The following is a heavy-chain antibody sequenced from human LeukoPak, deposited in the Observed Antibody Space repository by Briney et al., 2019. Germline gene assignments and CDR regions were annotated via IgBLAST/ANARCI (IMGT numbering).Heavy chain of an antibody. J-gene: IGHJ4*02. CDR1: GGSISSGDYY. Sequence: SQTLSLTCTVSGGSISSGDYYWSWIRQPPGKGLEWIGSIYYSGSTYYNPSLKSRVTISVDTSKNQFSLKLSSVTAADTAVYYCARVRRFLEWSYYFDYWGQGTLVTVSS. CDR3: ARVRRFLEWSYYFDY. CDR2: IYYSGST. D-gene: IGHD3-3*01. V-gene: IGHV4-30-4*08.